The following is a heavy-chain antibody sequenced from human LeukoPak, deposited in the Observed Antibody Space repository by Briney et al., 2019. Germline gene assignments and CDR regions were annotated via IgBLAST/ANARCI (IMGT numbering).Heavy chain of an antibody. CDR2: IKQDGSEK. Sequence: PGGSLRLSCVASGFTFSNYWMSWVRQAPGKGLEWVANIKQDGSEKYYVDSVKGRFTISRDNSKNTLYLQMNSLRAEDTAVYYCAELGITMNGGVWGKGTTVTISS. CDR3: AELGITMNGGV. J-gene: IGHJ6*04. CDR1: GFTFSNYW. D-gene: IGHD3-10*02. V-gene: IGHV3-7*01.